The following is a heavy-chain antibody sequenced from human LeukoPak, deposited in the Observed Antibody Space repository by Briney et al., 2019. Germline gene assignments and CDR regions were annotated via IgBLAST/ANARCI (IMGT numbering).Heavy chain of an antibody. D-gene: IGHD4-17*01. J-gene: IGHJ4*02. CDR2: ISAYNGNT. V-gene: IGHV1-18*01. Sequence: ASVKVSCKASGYTFTSYGISWVRQAPGRGLEWMGWISAYNGNTNYAQKLQGRVTMTTGTSTSTAYMELRSLRSDDTAVYYCARDHRYYGDSNFDYWGQGTLVTVSS. CDR3: ARDHRYYGDSNFDY. CDR1: GYTFTSYG.